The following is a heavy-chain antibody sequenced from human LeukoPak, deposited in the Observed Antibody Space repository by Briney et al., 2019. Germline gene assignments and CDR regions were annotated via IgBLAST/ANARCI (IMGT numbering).Heavy chain of an antibody. D-gene: IGHD2-8*01. CDR1: GGSISSSNW. CDR2: IYHSGST. V-gene: IGHV4-4*02. J-gene: IGHJ6*02. Sequence: SETLSLTCAVSGGSISSSNWWSWVRQPPGKGLEWIGEIYHSGSTNYNPSLKSRVTVSVDKSKNQFSLKLSSVTAADTAVYYCARGQDIVLMVYATHGYYYYGMDVWGQGTTVTVSS. CDR3: ARGQDIVLMVYATHGYYYYGMDV.